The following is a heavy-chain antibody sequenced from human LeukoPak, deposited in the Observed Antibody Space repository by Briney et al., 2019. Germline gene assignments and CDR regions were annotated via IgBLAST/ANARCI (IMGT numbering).Heavy chain of an antibody. CDR1: GFTFSSYS. V-gene: IGHV3-21*01. CDR3: ARDYEAYDSSGYYGY. J-gene: IGHJ4*02. Sequence: AGGSLRLSCAASGFTFSSYSMNWVRQAPGKGLEWVSSISRSSSYIYYADSVKGRFTISRDNAKNSLYLQMNSLRAEDTAVYYCARDYEAYDSSGYYGYWGQGTLVTVSS. CDR2: ISRSSSYI. D-gene: IGHD3-22*01.